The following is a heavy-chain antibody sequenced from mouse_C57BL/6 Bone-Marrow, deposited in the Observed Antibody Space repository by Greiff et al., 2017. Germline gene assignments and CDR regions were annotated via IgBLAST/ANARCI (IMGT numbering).Heavy chain of an antibody. Sequence: QVQLQQSGAELARPGASVKLSCKASGYTFTSYGISWVKQRPGQGLEWIGEIYPRSGNTNYNEKFKGKATFTADKSSSTAYMELRSLTSEDSAVYFCAPSRGGGWYFDVWGTGTTVTVSS. V-gene: IGHV1-81*01. J-gene: IGHJ1*03. CDR1: GYTFTSYG. CDR3: APSRGGGWYFDV. CDR2: IYPRSGNT.